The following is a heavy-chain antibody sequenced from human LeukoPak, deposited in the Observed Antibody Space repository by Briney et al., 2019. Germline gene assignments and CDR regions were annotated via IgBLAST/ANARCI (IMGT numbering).Heavy chain of an antibody. CDR2: INPNNGGT. Sequence: ASVKVSCKASGYTFIDYYMHWVRQAPGQGLEWMGWINPNNGGTNYAQEFQGRVTMTRDTSISTAYMELSRLRSNDPAVDYCARSLFVLVSSALGYWGQGALVTVSS. V-gene: IGHV1-2*02. CDR1: GYTFIDYY. CDR3: ARSLFVLVSSALGY. D-gene: IGHD2-2*01. J-gene: IGHJ4*02.